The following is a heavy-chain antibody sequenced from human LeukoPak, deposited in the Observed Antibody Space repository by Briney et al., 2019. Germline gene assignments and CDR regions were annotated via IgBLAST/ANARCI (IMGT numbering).Heavy chain of an antibody. CDR1: GFTFSSYG. CDR3: ANGSPQFDF. D-gene: IGHD1-14*01. J-gene: IGHJ4*02. Sequence: GGSLRLSCAASGFTFSSYGMHWVRQAPGKGLEWVSVISSDGSNAAYADSVRGPFTISRGNSNSTLYLQMNSLRAEDTAGYYCANGSPQFDFWGQGTLVTVSS. V-gene: IGHV3-30*18. CDR2: ISSDGSNA.